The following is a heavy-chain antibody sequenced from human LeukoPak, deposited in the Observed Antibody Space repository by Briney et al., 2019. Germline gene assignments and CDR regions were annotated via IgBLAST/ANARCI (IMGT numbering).Heavy chain of an antibody. CDR3: AKDLSSGYYDAFDI. V-gene: IGHV3-23*01. CDR1: GFTSSIYV. Sequence: PGGSLRLSCAASGFTSSIYVMSWVRQAPGKGLEWVSASSGSGSITYYADSVKGRFTISRANSNNTLYLQMNRLRAEDTAVYYCAKDLSSGYYDAFDIWGQGTMVTVSS. CDR2: SSGSGSIT. J-gene: IGHJ3*02. D-gene: IGHD3-22*01.